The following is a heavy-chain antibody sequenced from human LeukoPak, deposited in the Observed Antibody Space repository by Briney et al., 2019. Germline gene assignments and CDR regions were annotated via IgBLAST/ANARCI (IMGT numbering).Heavy chain of an antibody. J-gene: IGHJ4*02. Sequence: SEALSLTCAVYGGSFSGYYWSWIRQPPGEGLEWIGEINHSGSTNYNPSLKSRVTISVDTSKNQFSLKLSSVTAADTAVYYCARGPVQRSGSYYFDYWGQGTLVTVSS. CDR3: ARGPVQRSGSYYFDY. V-gene: IGHV4-34*01. CDR1: GGSFSGYY. CDR2: INHSGST. D-gene: IGHD1-26*01.